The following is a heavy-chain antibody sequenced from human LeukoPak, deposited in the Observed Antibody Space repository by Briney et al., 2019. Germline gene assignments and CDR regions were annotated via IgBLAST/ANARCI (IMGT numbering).Heavy chain of an antibody. J-gene: IGHJ4*02. D-gene: IGHD3-10*01. CDR2: TYYRSKWYN. Sequence: SQTLSLTCAISGDSVSSNSAAWNWIRQSPSRGLEWLGRTYYRSKWYNDYAESVKSRITINPDTSRNQFSLKLSSVTAADTAVYYCARHSMGGEVRGEYPPDYWGQGTLVTVSS. V-gene: IGHV6-1*01. CDR3: ARHSMGGEVRGEYPPDY. CDR1: GDSVSSNSAA.